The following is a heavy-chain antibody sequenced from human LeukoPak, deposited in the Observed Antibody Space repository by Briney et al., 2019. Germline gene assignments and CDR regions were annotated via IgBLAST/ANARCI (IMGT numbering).Heavy chain of an antibody. CDR1: GFTFSSNA. V-gene: IGHV3-30*04. Sequence: GGPLRLSSAASGFTFSSNAMHWVRQPPRKEREGVAVIPYDGSNNYYAGSVKGRFTISRDNSKNTLYLQMNSLRAEDTAVYYCARSWSYCSSTSCSLDYWGQGTLVTVSS. CDR2: IPYDGSNN. CDR3: ARSWSYCSSTSCSLDY. J-gene: IGHJ4*02. D-gene: IGHD2-2*01.